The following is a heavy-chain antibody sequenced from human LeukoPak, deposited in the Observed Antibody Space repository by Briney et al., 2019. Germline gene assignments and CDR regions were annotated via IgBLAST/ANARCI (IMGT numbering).Heavy chain of an antibody. CDR3: AREANYYDSSGYYPDAFDI. Sequence: GGSLRLSCAASGFTFSSYAMSWVRQAPGKGLEWVSAISGSGGSTYYADSVKGRFTISRHNSKNTLYLHMNSLRAEDTAVYYCAREANYYDSSGYYPDAFDIWGQGTMVTVSP. V-gene: IGHV3-23*01. CDR1: GFTFSSYA. D-gene: IGHD3-22*01. J-gene: IGHJ3*02. CDR2: ISGSGGST.